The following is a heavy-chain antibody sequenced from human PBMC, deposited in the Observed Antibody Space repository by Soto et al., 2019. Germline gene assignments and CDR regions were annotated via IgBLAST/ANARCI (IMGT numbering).Heavy chain of an antibody. CDR2: INTRGDST. D-gene: IGHD3-3*01. CDR1: GFTFSTYT. Sequence: AQLVESGGGLVKPGESLRLACAASGFTFSTYTLNWVRQAPGKGLEWVSWINTRGDSTYYEDSVRGRFTISRDNARASLYLQMDSLRVEDTAMYYCTRDGEPLWGPGTMVTVSS. V-gene: IGHV3-21*01. CDR3: TRDGEPL. J-gene: IGHJ3*01.